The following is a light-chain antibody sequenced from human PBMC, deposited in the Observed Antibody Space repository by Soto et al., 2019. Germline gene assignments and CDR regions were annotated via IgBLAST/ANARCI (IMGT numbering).Light chain of an antibody. V-gene: IGLV1-40*01. Sequence: QSVLTQPPSVSGAPGQRVNISCTGSNSNIGTGYDVHWYQQLPGTAPKLVIFANYHRPSGVPDRISGSKSGTSASLAITGLQTEDEADYYCQSYDRTLRGYVFGTGTQLTVL. CDR1: NSNIGTGYD. CDR3: QSYDRTLRGYV. CDR2: ANY. J-gene: IGLJ1*01.